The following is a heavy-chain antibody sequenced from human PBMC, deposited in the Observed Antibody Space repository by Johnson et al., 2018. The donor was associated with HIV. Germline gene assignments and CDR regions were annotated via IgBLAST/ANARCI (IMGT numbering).Heavy chain of an antibody. CDR1: GFTSISYG. J-gene: IGHJ3*02. V-gene: IGHV3-30*03. D-gene: IGHD5-18*01. CDR2: LPYDGRKN. CDR3: ARGPVDTAMGNDAFDI. Sequence: QVQLVESGGAVFQPVRSLRLPFLAPGFTSISYGIPWVRQPPGKGLEWVAILPYDGRKNYYPASVKGRSTISRDNSKNTLYLQMNSLRAEDTAVYYCARGPVDTAMGNDAFDIWGQGTMVTVSS.